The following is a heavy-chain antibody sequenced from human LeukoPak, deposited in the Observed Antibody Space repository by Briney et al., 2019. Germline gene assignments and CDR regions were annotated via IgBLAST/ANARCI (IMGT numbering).Heavy chain of an antibody. CDR3: AGGSGSYYYYGMDV. J-gene: IGHJ6*04. V-gene: IGHV4-61*01. CDR2: IYYSGST. D-gene: IGHD3-10*01. CDR1: GGSVSSGSYY. Sequence: SETLSLTCTVSGGSVSSGSYYWSWIRQPPGKGLEWIGYIYYSGSTNYNPSLKSRVTIPVDTSKNQFSLKLSSVTAADTAVYYCAGGSGSYYYYGMDVWGKGTTVTVSS.